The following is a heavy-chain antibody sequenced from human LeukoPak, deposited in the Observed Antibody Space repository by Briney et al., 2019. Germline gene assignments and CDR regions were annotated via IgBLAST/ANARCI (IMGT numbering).Heavy chain of an antibody. V-gene: IGHV3-23*01. J-gene: IGHJ4*02. Sequence: PGGSLRLSCAASGFTFSSYAMSWVRQAPGKGLEWVSGISGSGGSAYYTDSMKGRFTISRDNSKNTLYPQMNSLRAEDTAVYYCAKKASGIYFDYWGQGTLVTVSS. CDR3: AKKASGIYFDY. D-gene: IGHD1-26*01. CDR1: GFTFSSYA. CDR2: ISGSGGSA.